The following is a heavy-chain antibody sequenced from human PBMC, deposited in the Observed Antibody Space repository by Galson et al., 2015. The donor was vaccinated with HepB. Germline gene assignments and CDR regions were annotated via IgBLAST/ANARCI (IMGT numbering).Heavy chain of an antibody. J-gene: IGHJ4*02. CDR3: AREGYYDFHIDS. CDR2: MYYSGSA. Sequence: LSLTCTVSGGSIKSGHYYWTWVRQSPGKGLEWIGNMYYSGSASYNPSLMSRVAISVDASRDQFSLKVTSVTAADTAVYYCAREGYYDFHIDSWGQGTPVTVSS. V-gene: IGHV4-30-4*01. CDR1: GGSIKSGHYY. D-gene: IGHD3/OR15-3a*01.